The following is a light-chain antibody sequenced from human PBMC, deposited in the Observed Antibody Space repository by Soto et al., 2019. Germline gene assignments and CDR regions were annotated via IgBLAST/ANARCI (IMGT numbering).Light chain of an antibody. V-gene: IGKV1-39*01. J-gene: IGKJ2*01. CDR3: QQTYSAPYS. CDR1: QSITNN. Sequence: DIQMTQSPSSLSASVGDRVTITCRASQSITNNLNWYQQKPGKAPKLLIYAASNLENGVPSSFSRSGSGTDFTLTISSLQPEDFATYYCQQTYSAPYSFGQGTKLEIK. CDR2: AAS.